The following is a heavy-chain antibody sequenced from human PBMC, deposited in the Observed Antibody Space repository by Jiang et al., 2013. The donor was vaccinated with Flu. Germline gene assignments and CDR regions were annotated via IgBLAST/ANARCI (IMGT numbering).Heavy chain of an antibody. V-gene: IGHV1-3*01. CDR2: INAGNGNT. Sequence: SGYTFTSYAMHWVRQAPGQRLEWMGWINAGNGNTKYSQKFQGRVTITRDTSASTAYMELSSLRSEDTAVYYCARVTGGYVIYGMDVWGQGTTVTVSS. CDR1: GYTFTSYA. CDR3: ARVTGGYVIYGMDV. J-gene: IGHJ6*02. D-gene: IGHD2-2*01.